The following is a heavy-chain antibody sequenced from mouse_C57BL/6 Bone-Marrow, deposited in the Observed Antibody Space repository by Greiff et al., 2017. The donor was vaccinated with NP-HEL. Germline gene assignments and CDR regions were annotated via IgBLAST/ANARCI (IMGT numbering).Heavy chain of an antibody. V-gene: IGHV1-19*01. D-gene: IGHD2-3*01. CDR2: INPYNGGT. J-gene: IGHJ3*01. CDR3: ARVGYYVFAY. Sequence: EVQVVESGPVLVKPGASVKMSCKASGYTFTDYYMNWVKQSHGKSLEWIGVINPYNGGTSYNQKFKGKATLTVDKPSSTAYMELNSLTSEDSAVYYCARVGYYVFAYWGQGTLVTVSA. CDR1: GYTFTDYY.